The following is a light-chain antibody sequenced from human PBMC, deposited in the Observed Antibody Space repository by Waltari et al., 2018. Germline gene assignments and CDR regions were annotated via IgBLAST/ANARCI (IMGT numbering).Light chain of an antibody. J-gene: IGLJ2*01. Sequence: QSVLTQPPSASGTPRQGVTISCSGSSSNIGSNAVNWYQQPPGTAPKLLVNSNNQRPSGVPDRFSGSKSGISASLAISGLQSEDEADYYCASWDDSLNGVVFGGGTKLTVL. CDR1: SSNIGSNA. CDR3: ASWDDSLNGVV. CDR2: SNN. V-gene: IGLV1-44*01.